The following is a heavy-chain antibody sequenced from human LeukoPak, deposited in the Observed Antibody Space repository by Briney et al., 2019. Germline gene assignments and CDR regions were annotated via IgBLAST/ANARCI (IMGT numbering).Heavy chain of an antibody. CDR3: AKDPTYYYGSGSYFWY. Sequence: PGGSLRLSCAASGFTFSSYAMSWVRQAPGKGLEWVSAISGSGGSTYYADSVKGRFTISRDNSKNTLYLQMNSLRAEDTAVYYCAKDPTYYYGSGSYFWYWGQGTLATVSS. D-gene: IGHD3-10*01. J-gene: IGHJ4*02. CDR2: ISGSGGST. CDR1: GFTFSSYA. V-gene: IGHV3-23*01.